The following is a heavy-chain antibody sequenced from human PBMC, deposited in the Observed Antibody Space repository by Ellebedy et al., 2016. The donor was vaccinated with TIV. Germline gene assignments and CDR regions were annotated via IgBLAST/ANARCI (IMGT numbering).Heavy chain of an antibody. D-gene: IGHD3-22*01. J-gene: IGHJ4*02. V-gene: IGHV3-33*01. Sequence: PGGSLRLSCAASGFTFSSYGMHWVRQAPGKGLEWVAIIWYDGSNKYYADSVRGRFTISRDNSKKTLYLQMNSLRADDTAVYYCARDSLDFYDDSDYYYFHWWGQGTLVTVSS. CDR2: IWYDGSNK. CDR1: GFTFSSYG. CDR3: ARDSLDFYDDSDYYYFHW.